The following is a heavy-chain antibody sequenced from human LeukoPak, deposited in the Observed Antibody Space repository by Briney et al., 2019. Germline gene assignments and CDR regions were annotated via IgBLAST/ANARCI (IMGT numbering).Heavy chain of an antibody. CDR3: AKEVSVVVTAAFDY. V-gene: IGHV3-30*18. CDR1: GFTFSSYG. CDR2: ISYDGSNK. Sequence: GRSLRLSCAASGFTFSSYGMHWVRRAPGKGLEWVAVISYDGSNKYYADSVKGQFTISRDNSKNTLYLQMNSLRAEDTAVYYCAKEVSVVVTAAFDYWGQGTLVTVSS. J-gene: IGHJ4*02. D-gene: IGHD2-21*02.